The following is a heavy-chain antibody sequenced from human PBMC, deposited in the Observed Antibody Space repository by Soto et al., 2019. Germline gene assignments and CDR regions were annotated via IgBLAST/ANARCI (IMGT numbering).Heavy chain of an antibody. CDR2: ISYSGST. D-gene: IGHD4-17*01. V-gene: IGHV4-59*01. CDR1: GGPSSSYY. J-gene: IGHJ4*02. CDR3: ARASPYGDYALDY. Sequence: SESLSRTCTVSGGPSSSYYWIWIRQPPGKGLEWIGYISYSGSTNYNPSLKSRPTISVDTSKNQFSLKLRSVTAADTAVYYCARASPYGDYALDYWGQGALGTVS.